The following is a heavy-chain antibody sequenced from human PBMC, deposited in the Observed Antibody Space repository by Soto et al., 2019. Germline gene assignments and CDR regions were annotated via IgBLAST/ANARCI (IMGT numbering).Heavy chain of an antibody. D-gene: IGHD6-13*01. CDR1: GVSISSYY. Sequence: SETLSLTCTASGVSISSYYWSWIRQPAGKGLEWIGGIYTSGSTNYNPSLKSRVTMSVNTSKNQIPQQLSTVPTADTAVEYYGRYHRGWSQDSSSWYYLDYWGQGTLVTVSS. V-gene: IGHV4-4*07. J-gene: IGHJ4*02. CDR2: IYTSGST. CDR3: GRYHRGWSQDSSSWYYLDY.